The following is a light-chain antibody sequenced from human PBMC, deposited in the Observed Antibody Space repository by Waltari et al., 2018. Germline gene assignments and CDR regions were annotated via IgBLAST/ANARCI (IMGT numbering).Light chain of an antibody. CDR2: YDS. V-gene: IGLV3-21*04. J-gene: IGLJ7*01. Sequence: SYVLTQPPSVSVAPGQTARITCGGNDIGSKSVHWYQQKPGQAPVLVIFYDSDRHSGIPERFSGSNSGNTATLSISRVEAGDEAGYYCQVWASSTDHHAVFGGGTQLTVL. CDR3: QVWASSTDHHAV. CDR1: DIGSKS.